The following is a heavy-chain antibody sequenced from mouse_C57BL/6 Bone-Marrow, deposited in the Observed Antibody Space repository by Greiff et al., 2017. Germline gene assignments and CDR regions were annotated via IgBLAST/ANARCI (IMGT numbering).Heavy chain of an antibody. J-gene: IGHJ1*01. CDR1: GFSLTSYG. Sequence: VHLVESGPGLVQPSQSLSITCTVSGFSLTSYGVHWVRQSPGKGLEWLGVIWSGGSTYYNAAFISRLIISMDNSKSQVFFKMNSLQADNTGIYYDARNFYYGSRTGYWYMEVWGPGTAVTVSS. CDR3: ARNFYYGSRTGYWYMEV. CDR2: IWSGGST. D-gene: IGHD1-1*01. V-gene: IGHV2-2*01.